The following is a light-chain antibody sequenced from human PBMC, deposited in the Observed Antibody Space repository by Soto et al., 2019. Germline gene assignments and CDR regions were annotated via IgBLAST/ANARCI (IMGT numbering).Light chain of an antibody. Sequence: EIVMTQSPATLSVSPGERVTLSCRASQTVGIALAWYQHKPGQAPRLLIYDSSSRATGIPARFSGSGSGTDFTLTISSLQSEDFALYYCHQSNKWPRTFGQGTKVDIK. CDR2: DSS. CDR3: HQSNKWPRT. CDR1: QTVGIA. V-gene: IGKV3-15*01. J-gene: IGKJ1*01.